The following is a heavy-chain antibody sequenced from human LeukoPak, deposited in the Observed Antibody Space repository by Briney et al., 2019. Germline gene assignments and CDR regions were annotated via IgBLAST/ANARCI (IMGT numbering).Heavy chain of an antibody. Sequence: SETLSLTCAVSGVSFNDYYWSWVRQSPGKGLEWIGEINHSGYTNDSPSLKSRVTISIDTSRKQFSLNLRSVTVADTAVYYCTRMATGHDYWGQGTLVTVSS. CDR1: GVSFNDYY. V-gene: IGHV4-34*01. CDR3: TRMATGHDY. CDR2: INHSGYT. J-gene: IGHJ4*02. D-gene: IGHD5-24*01.